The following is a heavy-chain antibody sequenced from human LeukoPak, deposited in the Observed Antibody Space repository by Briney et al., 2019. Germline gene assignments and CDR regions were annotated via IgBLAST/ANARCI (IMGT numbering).Heavy chain of an antibody. J-gene: IGHJ6*02. CDR2: ISSSSSYI. CDR3: AKDYGDYTVNYHYYGMDV. Sequence: GGSLRLSCAASGFTFSTYSMNWVRQAPGKGLQWVSSISSSSSYIFYADSVKGRFTISRDNSKNTLYLQMNSLRGEDTAVYYCAKDYGDYTVNYHYYGMDVWGQGTTVTVSS. V-gene: IGHV3-21*01. CDR1: GFTFSTYS. D-gene: IGHD4-17*01.